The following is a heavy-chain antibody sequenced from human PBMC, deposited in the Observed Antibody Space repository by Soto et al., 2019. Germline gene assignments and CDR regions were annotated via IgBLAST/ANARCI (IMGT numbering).Heavy chain of an antibody. J-gene: IGHJ6*02. D-gene: IGHD1-7*01. CDR3: AKASKGTASYYYGMDV. Sequence: EVQLLESGGGLVQPGGSLRLSCAASGFTFSSYAMTWVRQAPGKGLGWVSAISTCGVTPYYADSVKGRFTISRDNSKNTLYLHMNSLRAEDTAVYYCAKASKGTASYYYGMDVWGQGTTVTVSS. CDR1: GFTFSSYA. V-gene: IGHV3-23*01. CDR2: ISTCGVTP.